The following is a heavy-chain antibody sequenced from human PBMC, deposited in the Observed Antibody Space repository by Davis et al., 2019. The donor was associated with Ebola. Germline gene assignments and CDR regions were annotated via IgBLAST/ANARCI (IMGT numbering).Heavy chain of an antibody. CDR2: INPNSGGT. CDR3: ARLHRTSSRLDY. D-gene: IGHD2-2*01. Sequence: ASVKVSCKASGYTFTGYYIHWVRQAPGQGLEWIGWINPNSGGTNYAQNFQGRVTMTRDTSISTAYMELTSLRSDDTAVYYCARLHRTSSRLDYWGQGTLVTVSS. CDR1: GYTFTGYY. V-gene: IGHV1-2*02. J-gene: IGHJ4*02.